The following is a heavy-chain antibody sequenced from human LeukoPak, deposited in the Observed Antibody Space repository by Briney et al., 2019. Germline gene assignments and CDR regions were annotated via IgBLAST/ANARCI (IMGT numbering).Heavy chain of an antibody. D-gene: IGHD3-22*01. CDR2: ISSGGGTI. CDR1: GFTFSIYE. Sequence: PGGSLRLSCVVSGFTFSIYEMNWVRQAPGKGLEWVSYISSGGGTIYYADSVKGRFTISRDNAKNSLYLQMNSLRAEDTAVYYCARIRADSSGYYYKYSDFWGQGTLVTVSS. V-gene: IGHV3-48*03. CDR3: ARIRADSSGYYYKYSDF. J-gene: IGHJ4*02.